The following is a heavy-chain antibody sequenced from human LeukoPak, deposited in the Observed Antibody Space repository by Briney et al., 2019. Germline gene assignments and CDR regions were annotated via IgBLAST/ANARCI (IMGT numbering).Heavy chain of an antibody. J-gene: IGHJ4*02. CDR2: IYHSGST. Sequence: SETLSLTCTVSGYSISSGYYWGWIRQPPGKGLEWIGSIYHSGSTYYNPSLKSRVTISVDTSKNQFSLKLSSVTAADTAVYYCARYIAVAGNFDYWGQGTLVTVSS. D-gene: IGHD6-19*01. CDR3: ARYIAVAGNFDY. CDR1: GYSISSGYY. V-gene: IGHV4-38-2*02.